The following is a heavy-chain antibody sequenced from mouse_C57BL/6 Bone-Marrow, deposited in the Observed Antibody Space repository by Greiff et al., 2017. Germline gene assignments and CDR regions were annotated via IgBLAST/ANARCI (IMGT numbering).Heavy chain of an antibody. V-gene: IGHV14-4*01. CDR3: TYYYGSSGWYFDV. Sequence: VQLQQSGAELVRPGASVTLSCTASGFNIKDDYMHWVKQRPEQGLEWIGWIDPENGDTEYASKFQGKATITADTSSNTAYLQLSSLTSEDTAVXYCTYYYGSSGWYFDVWGTGTTVTVSS. J-gene: IGHJ1*03. CDR1: GFNIKDDY. D-gene: IGHD1-1*01. CDR2: IDPENGDT.